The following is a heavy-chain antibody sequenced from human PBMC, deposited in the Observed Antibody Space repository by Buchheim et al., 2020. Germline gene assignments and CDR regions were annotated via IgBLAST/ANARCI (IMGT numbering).Heavy chain of an antibody. J-gene: IGHJ4*02. CDR1: GYSFATYW. CDR3: ARPRGYCSSSSCYDFDY. CDR2: IYPGDSDT. D-gene: IGHD2-2*01. Sequence: EVQLVQSGAEVKKPGESLKISCKGSGYSFATYWIGWVRQMPGRGLEWMGMIYPGDSDTRYSPSFQGQVTISADRPIGTAYPQWSSLKASDTALYYCARPRGYCSSSSCYDFDYWGQETL. V-gene: IGHV5-51*01.